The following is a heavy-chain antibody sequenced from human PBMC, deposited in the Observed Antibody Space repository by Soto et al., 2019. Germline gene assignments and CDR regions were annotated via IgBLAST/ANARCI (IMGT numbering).Heavy chain of an antibody. V-gene: IGHV3-30-3*01. Sequence: PGGSLRLSCAASGFSFSDHAMHWVRRAPGKGLEWVALVAHDGTSKYYADSVKGRFTISRDNAKNSLYLQMNSLRAEDTAVYYCAREMAPYDILTGYQDYYYGMDVWGQGTTVTVSS. J-gene: IGHJ6*02. CDR3: AREMAPYDILTGYQDYYYGMDV. CDR2: VAHDGTSK. D-gene: IGHD3-9*01. CDR1: GFSFSDHA.